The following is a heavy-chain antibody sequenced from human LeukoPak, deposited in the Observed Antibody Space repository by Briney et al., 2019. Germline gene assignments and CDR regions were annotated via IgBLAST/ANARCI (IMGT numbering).Heavy chain of an antibody. J-gene: IGHJ5*02. CDR1: GYTFTSYG. Sequence: GASVKVSCKASGYTFTSYGICLVRQAPGQGLEWMGWISAYNGNTNYAQKLQGRVTMTTDTSTSTAYMELRSLRSDDTAVYYCARDVLGYCTNGVCYSAGPTWFDPWGQGTLVTVSS. V-gene: IGHV1-18*01. CDR3: ARDVLGYCTNGVCYSAGPTWFDP. D-gene: IGHD2-8*01. CDR2: ISAYNGNT.